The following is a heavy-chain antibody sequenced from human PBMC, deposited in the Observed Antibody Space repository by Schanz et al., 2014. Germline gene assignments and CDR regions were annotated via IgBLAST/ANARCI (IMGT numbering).Heavy chain of an antibody. D-gene: IGHD3-10*01. V-gene: IGHV3-66*02. CDR3: ARAQGVIRLYYGVDV. CDR1: GFTFNNFN. J-gene: IGHJ6*02. Sequence: VQLVESGGGVVQPGRSLRLSCAASGFTFNNFNMNWVRQAPGKGLEWVPTIYSSGSTYYADSVRGRFTISRDNSMNTVYLQMNSLRSDDAAVYYCARAQGVIRLYYGVDVWGQGTTVTVSS. CDR2: IYSSGST.